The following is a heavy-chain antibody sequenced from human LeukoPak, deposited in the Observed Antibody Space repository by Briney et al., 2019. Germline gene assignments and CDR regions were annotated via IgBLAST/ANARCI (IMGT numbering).Heavy chain of an antibody. CDR1: ALRFSSFA. J-gene: IGHJ3*02. Sequence: GGSLRLSCAASALRFSSFAMTWVRQVPGKGLEWVSGIHGSGETTYYADSVKGRFTISRDNSREMLYLQINSLRVEDTAVYYCARDPNGDYVGAFDSGGQGTMVTVSS. V-gene: IGHV3-23*01. D-gene: IGHD4-17*01. CDR3: ARDPNGDYVGAFDS. CDR2: IHGSGETT.